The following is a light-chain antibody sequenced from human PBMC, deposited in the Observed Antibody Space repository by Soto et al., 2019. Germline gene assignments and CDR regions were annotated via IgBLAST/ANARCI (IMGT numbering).Light chain of an antibody. Sequence: DIQMTQSPSSLSASVGDRVTITCRASQGIRNDLGWYQQKPGKAPKILIYAASTLQSGVPSRFRGSGSGTDFTLTISRLQPDDFATYYCQQYNSYAWTFGQGTKVDI. CDR2: AAS. J-gene: IGKJ1*01. CDR3: QQYNSYAWT. V-gene: IGKV1-17*01. CDR1: QGIRND.